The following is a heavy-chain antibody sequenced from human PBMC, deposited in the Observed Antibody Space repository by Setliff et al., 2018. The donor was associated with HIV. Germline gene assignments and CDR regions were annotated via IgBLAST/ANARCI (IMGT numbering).Heavy chain of an antibody. D-gene: IGHD3-22*01. V-gene: IGHV3-7*03. CDR2: IKQDGREK. CDR3: ASTYYYDSLHFHH. Sequence: GGSLRLSCAASAFNFSNYWMNWVRQAPGKGLEWVANIKQDGREKYYVDSMKGRITISRDNAKNSLYLQLYSLRAEDTAVYYCASTYYYDSLHFHHWGQGTLVTVSS. CDR1: AFNFSNYW. J-gene: IGHJ1*01.